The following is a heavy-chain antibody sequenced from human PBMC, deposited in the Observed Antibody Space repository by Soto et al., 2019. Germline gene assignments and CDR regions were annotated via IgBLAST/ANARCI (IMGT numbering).Heavy chain of an antibody. D-gene: IGHD1-1*01. Sequence: SETLSLTCTVSGGSISSYYWSWIRQPPGKGLEWIGYIYYSGSTNYNPSLKSRVTISVDTSKNQFSLKLSSVTAADTAVYYCARSHGHWNDNYFFDYWGQGTLVTVSS. J-gene: IGHJ4*02. CDR1: GGSISSYY. CDR3: ARSHGHWNDNYFFDY. V-gene: IGHV4-59*08. CDR2: IYYSGST.